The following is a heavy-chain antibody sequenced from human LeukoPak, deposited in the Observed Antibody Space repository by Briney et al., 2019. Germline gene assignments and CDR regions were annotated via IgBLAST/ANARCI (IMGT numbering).Heavy chain of an antibody. CDR2: IIPILGIA. CDR1: GGTFSSYA. CDR3: ARGCSSTSCYAGPGGWAFDI. J-gene: IGHJ3*02. V-gene: IGHV1-69*04. Sequence: GASVKVSCKASGGTFSSYAISWVRQAPGQGLEWMGRIIPILGIANYAQKFQGRVTITADKSTSTAYMELGSLRSEDTAVYYCARGCSSTSCYAGPGGWAFDIWGQGTMVTVSS. D-gene: IGHD2-2*01.